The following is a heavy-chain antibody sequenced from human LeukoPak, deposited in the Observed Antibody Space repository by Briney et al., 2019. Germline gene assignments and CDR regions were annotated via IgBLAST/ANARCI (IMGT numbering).Heavy chain of an antibody. CDR3: AIEFSQYGSSSS. CDR2: IKQDGSEK. CDR1: GFTFSSYW. D-gene: IGHD6-6*01. Sequence: GGSLRLSCAASGFTFSSYWMSWVRQAPGKGLEWVANIKQDGSEKFYVDSVKGRFTISRDNAKKSVFLQMNSLRAEDTAVYYCAIEFSQYGSSSSWGQGTLVTVSS. J-gene: IGHJ4*02. V-gene: IGHV3-7*01.